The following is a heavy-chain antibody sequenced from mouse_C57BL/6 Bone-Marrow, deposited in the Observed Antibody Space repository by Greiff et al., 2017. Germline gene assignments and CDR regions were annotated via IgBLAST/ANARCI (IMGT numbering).Heavy chain of an antibody. J-gene: IGHJ3*01. V-gene: IGHV1-72*01. Sequence: QVQLQQSGAELVRPGASVKLSCKASGYTFTSYWIHWVKQRPGRGLEWIGRIDPDSGGTKYNEKFKSKATLTVEKPSSTAYMQLSSLTSEDSAVYYGARGADDYGNPWFAYWGQGTLVTVSA. CDR1: GYTFTSYW. CDR3: ARGADDYGNPWFAY. D-gene: IGHD1-1*01. CDR2: IDPDSGGT.